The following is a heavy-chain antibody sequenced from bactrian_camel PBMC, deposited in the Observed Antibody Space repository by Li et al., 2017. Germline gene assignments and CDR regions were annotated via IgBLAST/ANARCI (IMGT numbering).Heavy chain of an antibody. CDR1: GETHMSYC. V-gene: IGHV3S57*01. CDR2: IDSDGYT. Sequence: HVQLVESGGGSVQAGGSLRLSCVASGETHMSYCLAWFRQAPGKEREGVATIDSDGYTTYSDFVKGRFTVSRINAYNTLHLQLSRLKPEDTAIYYCAKGPGYYSEWDAWGQGTQVTVS. D-gene: IGHD4*01. CDR3: AKGPGYYSEWDA. J-gene: IGHJ6*01.